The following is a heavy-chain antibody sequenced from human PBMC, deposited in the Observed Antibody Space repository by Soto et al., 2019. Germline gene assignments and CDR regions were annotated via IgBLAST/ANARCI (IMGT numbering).Heavy chain of an antibody. V-gene: IGHV4-4*08. CDR1: DDSIGPYY. CDR2: VYTSGST. J-gene: IGHJ4*02. CDR3: AREVVGNTWPGIFDS. Sequence: SETLSLTCSISDDSIGPYYWTWIRQTPRKELQWIGYVYTSGSTKYNSSLKSRVTISLDASNSQFSLTMSSVTAADTGVYYCAREVVGNTWPGIFDSWGRGTLVTVS.